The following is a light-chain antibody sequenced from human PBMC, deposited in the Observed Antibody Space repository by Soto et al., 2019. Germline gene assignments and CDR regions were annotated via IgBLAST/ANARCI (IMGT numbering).Light chain of an antibody. J-gene: IGKJ5*01. Sequence: RVMPQSPETLSVFPGGSATLACRASQTIDSNLAWYQQKPGQAPRLLVYGASTRATGIPVRFSGSGSGTEFTLTISSLQSDDFAVYYCQHDYKGSPITFGQGTRLEIK. V-gene: IGKV3-15*01. CDR1: QTIDSN. CDR2: GAS. CDR3: QHDYKGSPIT.